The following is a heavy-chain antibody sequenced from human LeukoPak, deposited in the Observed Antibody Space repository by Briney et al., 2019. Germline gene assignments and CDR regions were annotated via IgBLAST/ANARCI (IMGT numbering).Heavy chain of an antibody. J-gene: IGHJ4*02. CDR3: VNGDQSSWYRTLLY. CDR2: ISSNGGST. Sequence: GGSLRLSCSASGFTFSTYAMHWVRQSPGKGLEYVSAISSNGGSTYYADSVRGRFTISRDNSKNTLYLQMSSLRAEDTAMYYCVNGDQSSWYRTLLYWGQGTLVTVSS. V-gene: IGHV3-64D*06. D-gene: IGHD6-13*01. CDR1: GFTFSTYA.